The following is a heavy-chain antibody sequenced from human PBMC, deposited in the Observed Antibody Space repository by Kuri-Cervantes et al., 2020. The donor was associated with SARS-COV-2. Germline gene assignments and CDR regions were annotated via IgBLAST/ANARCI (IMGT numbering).Heavy chain of an antibody. D-gene: IGHD3-22*01. Sequence: GSLRLSCTVSGGSISSSSYYWGWIRQPPGKGLEWIGSIYYSGSTYYNPSLKSRVTISVDTSTNQFFLNLTSVTAADTAVYYCARQGGYYGMDVWGQGTTVTVSS. CDR2: IYYSGST. CDR1: GGSISSSSYY. J-gene: IGHJ6*02. V-gene: IGHV4-39*01. CDR3: ARQGGYYGMDV.